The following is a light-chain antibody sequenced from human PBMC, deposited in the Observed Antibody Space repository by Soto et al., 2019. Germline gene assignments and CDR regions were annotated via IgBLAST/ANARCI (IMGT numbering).Light chain of an antibody. CDR2: DVT. Sequence: QSVLNQPASVSGSPGQSITISCTGTSSDVGGYNYVSWYQQHPGKAPKLMIYDVTTRPSGVSNRFSGSKSGNTASLTISGLQPEDEADYYCSSCTSSSTRVFGTGTKVTVL. J-gene: IGLJ1*01. CDR3: SSCTSSSTRV. V-gene: IGLV2-14*01. CDR1: SSDVGGYNY.